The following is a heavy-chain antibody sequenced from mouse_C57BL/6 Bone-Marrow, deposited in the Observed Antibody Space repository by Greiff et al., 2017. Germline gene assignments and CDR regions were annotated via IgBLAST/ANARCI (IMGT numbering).Heavy chain of an antibody. CDR1: GFTFSSYA. CDR2: ISDGGSYT. CDR3: ARDNGSSYHFDD. J-gene: IGHJ1*03. D-gene: IGHD1-1*01. Sequence: EVHLVESGGGLVKPGGSLKLSCAASGFTFSSYAMSWVRQTPEKRLEWVATISDGGSYTYYPDNVKGRFTISRDNAKNNLYLQMSHLKSEDTAMYYCARDNGSSYHFDDWGTGTTVTVAS. V-gene: IGHV5-4*01.